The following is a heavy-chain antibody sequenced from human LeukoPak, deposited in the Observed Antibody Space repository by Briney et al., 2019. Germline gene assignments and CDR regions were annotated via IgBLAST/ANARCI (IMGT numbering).Heavy chain of an antibody. D-gene: IGHD1-26*01. CDR2: INHSGST. CDR1: GGSFSGYY. J-gene: IGHJ4*02. V-gene: IGHV4-34*01. Sequence: SETLSLTCAVYGGSFSGYYWNWIRQPPGKGLEWIGEINHSGSTNYNPSLKSRVTISVDTSKNQFSLKLSSVTAADTAVYYCARGRSGSYRYFDYWGQGTLVAVSS. CDR3: ARGRSGSYRYFDY.